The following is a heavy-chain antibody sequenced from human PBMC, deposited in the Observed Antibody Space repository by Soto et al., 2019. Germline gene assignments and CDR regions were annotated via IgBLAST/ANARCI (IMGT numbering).Heavy chain of an antibody. CDR1: GGSVSSGSYY. J-gene: IGHJ4*02. D-gene: IGHD4-17*01. Sequence: SETLSLTCTVSGGSVSSGSYYWSWIRQPPGKRLECIGYFYSTGSTNFNPSLRSRVTISVDTSKNQFSLKLSSVTAADTAVYYCARAGEFGDYAFDSWGQGTLVTVVL. V-gene: IGHV4-61*01. CDR2: FYSTGST. CDR3: ARAGEFGDYAFDS.